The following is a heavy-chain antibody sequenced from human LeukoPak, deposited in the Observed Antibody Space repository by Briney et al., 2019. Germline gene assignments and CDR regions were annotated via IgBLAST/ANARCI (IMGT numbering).Heavy chain of an antibody. D-gene: IGHD5-24*01. Sequence: SETLSLTCTVSGGSISSGSYYWSWIRQPPGKGLEWIGYIYYSGSTNYNPSLKSRVTISVDTSKNQFSLKLSSVTAADTAVYYCARVRRDGYNYTPEDWGQGTLVTVSS. CDR2: IYYSGST. V-gene: IGHV4-61*01. CDR3: ARVRRDGYNYTPED. J-gene: IGHJ4*02. CDR1: GGSISSGSYY.